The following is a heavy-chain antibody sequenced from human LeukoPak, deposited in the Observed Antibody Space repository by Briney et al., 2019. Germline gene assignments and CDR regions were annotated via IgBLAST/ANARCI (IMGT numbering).Heavy chain of an antibody. Sequence: LSGGSLRLSCAASGFTFTNYAMSWVRQAPGKGLEWVSDISGSGDFTYYADSVKGRFTISRDNAKNSLFLQMNSLTAEDTAIYYCVRDLMYYYLGYWGQGTMVTVSS. CDR2: ISGSGDFT. V-gene: IGHV3-23*01. CDR1: GFTFTNYA. CDR3: VRDLMYYYLGY. J-gene: IGHJ4*02. D-gene: IGHD2-8*01.